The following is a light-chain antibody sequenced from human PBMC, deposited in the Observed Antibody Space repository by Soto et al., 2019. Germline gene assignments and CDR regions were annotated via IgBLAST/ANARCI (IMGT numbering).Light chain of an antibody. V-gene: IGKV3-15*01. CDR2: RAS. CDR1: HYVYSN. CDR3: QQYQNLWT. J-gene: IGKJ1*01. Sequence: EIXMTQSPATLSVSPGERATLSCTASHYVYSNVAWFQQRPGQAPRLLIYRASARATGTPARFSGSGSGTEFTLTITSLQSEDFALYYCQQYQNLWTFGQGTEVEI.